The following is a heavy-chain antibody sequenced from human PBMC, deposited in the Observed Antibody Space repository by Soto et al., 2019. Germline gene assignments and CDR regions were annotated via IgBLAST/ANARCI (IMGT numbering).Heavy chain of an antibody. CDR1: GGSISSSSYY. V-gene: IGHV4-39*01. CDR3: ARHTPAISISDH. Sequence: SETLALTCTVSGGSISSSSYYWGWIRQPPGKGLEWIGSIYYSGSTYYNPSLKSRVTISVDTSKNQFSLKLSSVTAADTAVYYWARHTPAISISDHWGQGTLVTVSS. D-gene: IGHD2-15*01. CDR2: IYYSGST. J-gene: IGHJ4*02.